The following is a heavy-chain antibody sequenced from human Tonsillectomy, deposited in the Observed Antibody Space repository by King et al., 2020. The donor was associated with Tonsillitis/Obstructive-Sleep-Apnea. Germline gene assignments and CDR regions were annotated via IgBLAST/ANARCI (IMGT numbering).Heavy chain of an antibody. CDR2: IIPICGTA. CDR1: GGTFSSYA. V-gene: IGHV1-69*01. J-gene: IGHJ4*02. CDR3: ARVGGDNWNEDFDY. D-gene: IGHD1-1*01. Sequence: QLVQSGAEVKKPGSSVKVSCKASGGTFSSYAISWVRQAPGQGLEWMGGIIPICGTANYAQKFQGRVTITADESTSTAYTELSSLSSEDTAVYYCARVGGDNWNEDFDYWGQGTLVTVSS.